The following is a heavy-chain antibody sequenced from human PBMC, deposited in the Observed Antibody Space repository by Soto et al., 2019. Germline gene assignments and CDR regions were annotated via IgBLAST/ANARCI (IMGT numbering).Heavy chain of an antibody. J-gene: IGHJ4*02. D-gene: IGHD5-18*01. CDR1: GFTFSNAW. CDR3: TTAVNGYSYGTPSDY. Sequence: EVQLVESGGGLVKPGGSLRLSCAASGFTFSNAWMSWVRQAPGKGLEWVGRIKSKTDGGTTDYAAPVKGRFTISRDDSKNTLYLQMNSLKTEDTAVYYCTTAVNGYSYGTPSDYWGQGTLVTVSS. CDR2: IKSKTDGGTT. V-gene: IGHV3-15*01.